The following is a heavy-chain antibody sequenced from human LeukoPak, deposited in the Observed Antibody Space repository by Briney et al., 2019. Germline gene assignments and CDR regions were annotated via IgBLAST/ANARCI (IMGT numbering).Heavy chain of an antibody. D-gene: IGHD3-22*01. CDR3: ASEKGSGYRQGAFDI. Sequence: GESLRLSCAASGFTFSSYGMHWVRQAPGKGMGWVAVIWYDGSNKYYKDSVKGRFTISRDNSKNTLYLQMNSLRAEDTAVYYCASEKGSGYRQGAFDIWGQGTMVTVSS. CDR2: IWYDGSNK. V-gene: IGHV3-33*08. CDR1: GFTFSSYG. J-gene: IGHJ3*02.